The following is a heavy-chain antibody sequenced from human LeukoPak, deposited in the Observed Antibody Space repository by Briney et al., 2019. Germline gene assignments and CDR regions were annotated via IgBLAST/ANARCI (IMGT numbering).Heavy chain of an antibody. CDR2: ISSSGSTI. V-gene: IGHV3-48*03. J-gene: IGHJ4*02. D-gene: IGHD6-13*01. CDR3: ARDGEYGNSWYDLDY. CDR1: GFTFSSYE. Sequence: PGGSLRLSCAASGFTFSSYEMNWVRQAPGKGLEWVSYISSSGSTIYYADSVKGRFTISRDNAKNSLYLQMNSLRAEDTAVYYCARDGEYGNSWYDLDYWGQGTLVTVSS.